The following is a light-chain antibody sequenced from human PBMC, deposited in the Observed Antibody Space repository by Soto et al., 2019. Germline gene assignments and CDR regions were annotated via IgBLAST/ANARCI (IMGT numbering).Light chain of an antibody. CDR2: DVS. V-gene: IGLV2-14*03. CDR3: ISYSTTTARDGRV. J-gene: IGLJ3*02. Sequence: QSALTQPASVSGSPGQSITISCTGTSSDVGGYNYVSWYQQHPGKAPQLLIYDVSNRPSGISNRFSGSKSGDTASLTISGLQAEDEADYYCISYSTTTARDGRVFGGGTKSPS. CDR1: SSDVGGYNY.